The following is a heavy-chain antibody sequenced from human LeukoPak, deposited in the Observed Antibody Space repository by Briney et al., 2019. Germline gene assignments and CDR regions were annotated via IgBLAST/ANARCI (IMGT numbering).Heavy chain of an antibody. CDR1: GGSISSGDYY. D-gene: IGHD5-18*01. V-gene: IGHV4-30-4*01. CDR3: ARHPERYSYFDY. CDR2: IYHTGSF. Sequence: SQTLSLTCTVSGGSISSGDYYWSWIRQPPGKGLEWIGFIYHTGSFHYNPSLKSRVTMSVDTSKNQFSLRLSSVTAADTAVYSCARHPERYSYFDYWGQGTLVTVSS. J-gene: IGHJ4*02.